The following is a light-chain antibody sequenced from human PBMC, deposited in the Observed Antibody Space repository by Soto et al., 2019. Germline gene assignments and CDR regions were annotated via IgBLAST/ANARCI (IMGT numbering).Light chain of an antibody. CDR3: QHFSIYQWP. Sequence: AIQLTQSPSSLSASVGDRVTITCRASQGISSALAWYQQKPGEAPKLLIYDASTLEIGVPPRFSGSGSGTDFTLTISSLQPEDFATYHCQHFSIYQWPFGQGTKVEVK. CDR1: QGISSA. V-gene: IGKV1-13*02. CDR2: DAS. J-gene: IGKJ1*01.